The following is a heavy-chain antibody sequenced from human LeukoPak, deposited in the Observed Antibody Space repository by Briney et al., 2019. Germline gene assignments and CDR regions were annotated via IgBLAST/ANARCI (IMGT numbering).Heavy chain of an antibody. V-gene: IGHV1-46*01. Sequence: ASVKVSCKASGYTFTSYYMHWVRQAPGQGLEWMGIINPSGGSTSYAQKFQGRVTMTRDTSTSTVYMELSSLRAEDTALYYCAKGSAMVLVLNSFDYWGQGTLVTVSS. CDR1: GYTFTSYY. D-gene: IGHD3-22*01. CDR2: INPSGGST. CDR3: AKGSAMVLVLNSFDY. J-gene: IGHJ4*02.